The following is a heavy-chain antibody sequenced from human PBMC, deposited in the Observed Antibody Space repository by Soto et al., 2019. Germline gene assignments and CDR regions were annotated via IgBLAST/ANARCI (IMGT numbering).Heavy chain of an antibody. D-gene: IGHD2-2*01. Sequence: QVQLVESGGGVVQPGRSLRLSCAASGFTFSSYGMHWVRQAPGKGLQWVAVTWYDESNKYYEDSVKGRFTVSRDNSKNTLYLQLTSLTAEDTDVYYCAIDTSPRGTNCCYPFDHWGQGTLVTVSS. V-gene: IGHV3-33*01. J-gene: IGHJ4*02. CDR2: TWYDESNK. CDR3: AIDTSPRGTNCCYPFDH. CDR1: GFTFSSYG.